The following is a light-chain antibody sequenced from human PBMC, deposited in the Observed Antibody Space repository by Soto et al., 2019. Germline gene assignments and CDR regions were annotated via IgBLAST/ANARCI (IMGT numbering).Light chain of an antibody. J-gene: IGLJ2*01. Sequence: QSVLTQPPSVSGVPGQRVTISCTGSSSSIGAGYDVHWYQQLPGTAPKLLIYGNINRPSGVPDRFSGSRSGTSASLAITGLQAEDEADYYCQSYDSSLSGSVVFGGGTKLTVL. CDR1: SSSIGAGYD. CDR3: QSYDSSLSGSVV. V-gene: IGLV1-40*01. CDR2: GNI.